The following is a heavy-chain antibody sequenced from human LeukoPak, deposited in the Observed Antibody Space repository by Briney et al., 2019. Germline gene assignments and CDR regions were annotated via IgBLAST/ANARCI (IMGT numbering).Heavy chain of an antibody. CDR1: GYSFTSYW. J-gene: IGHJ4*02. V-gene: IGHV5-51*01. Sequence: MSGESLKISCKGSGYSFTSYWIGWVRQMPGKGLEWMGIIYPGDSDTRYSPSFQGQVTISADKSISTAYLQWSSLKASDTAMYYCARLSPYGDYAGGLDYWGQGTLVTVSS. D-gene: IGHD4-17*01. CDR3: ARLSPYGDYAGGLDY. CDR2: IYPGDSDT.